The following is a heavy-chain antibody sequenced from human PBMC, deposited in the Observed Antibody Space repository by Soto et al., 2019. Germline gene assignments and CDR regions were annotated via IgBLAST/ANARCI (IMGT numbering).Heavy chain of an antibody. CDR2: ISYDGSNK. CDR1: VFTCSSYG. J-gene: IGHJ4*02. V-gene: IGHV3-30*18. Sequence: WWSLRLSCSASVFTCSSYGMHWFRQAPGKGLEWVAVISYDGSNKYYADSVKGRFTISRDNSKNTLYLQMNSLRAEDTAVYYCAKDENYYDSSGYYDYWGQGTLVTVSS. CDR3: AKDENYYDSSGYYDY. D-gene: IGHD3-22*01.